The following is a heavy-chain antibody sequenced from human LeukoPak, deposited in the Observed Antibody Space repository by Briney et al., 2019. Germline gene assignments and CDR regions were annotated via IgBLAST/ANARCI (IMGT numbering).Heavy chain of an antibody. D-gene: IGHD1-26*01. J-gene: IGHJ6*03. CDR2: IYHSGRT. Sequence: KTSETLSLTCTVSGGSISSSSYYWGWIRQPPGKGLEWIASIYHSGRTYYNPSLKSRVTISVDTSKNQFSLKLSSVTAADTAVYYCARYLLWEHGVYNYYMDVWGKGTTVTVSS. V-gene: IGHV4-39*07. CDR3: ARYLLWEHGVYNYYMDV. CDR1: GGSISSSSYY.